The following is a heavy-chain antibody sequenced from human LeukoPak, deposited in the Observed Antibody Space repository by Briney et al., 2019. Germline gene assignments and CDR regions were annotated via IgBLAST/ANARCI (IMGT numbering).Heavy chain of an antibody. CDR2: IYPGDSDA. V-gene: IGHV5-51*01. D-gene: IGHD5-24*01. CDR3: ARDGEMATVAGFDF. CDR1: GYSFSTYW. Sequence: GESLKISCKGSGYSFSTYWIGWVRQMPGKGLGWMGIIYPGDSDARYSPSFQGQVTISADKSISTAYLQWSSLKASDTAMYYCARDGEMATVAGFDFWGQGTQVTVSS. J-gene: IGHJ4*02.